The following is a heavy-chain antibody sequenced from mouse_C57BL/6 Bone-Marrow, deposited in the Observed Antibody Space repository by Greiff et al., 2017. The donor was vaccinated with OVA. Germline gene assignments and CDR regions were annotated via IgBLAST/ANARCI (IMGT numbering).Heavy chain of an antibody. V-gene: IGHV5-6*01. CDR1: GFTFSSYG. Sequence: EVHLVESGGDLVKPGGSLKLSCAASGFTFSSYGMSWVRQTPDKRLEWVATISSGGSYTYYPDSVKGRFTISRDNAKNTLYLQMSSLKSEDTAMYYCARQTAQATLFAYWGQGTLVTVSA. CDR3: ARQTAQATLFAY. CDR2: ISSGGSYT. J-gene: IGHJ3*01. D-gene: IGHD3-2*02.